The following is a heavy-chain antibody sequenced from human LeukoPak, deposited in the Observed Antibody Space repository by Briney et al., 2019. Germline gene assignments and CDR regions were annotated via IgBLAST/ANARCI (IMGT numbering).Heavy chain of an antibody. V-gene: IGHV1-2*06. CDR1: GYTLTGYY. Sequence: ASVKVSCKASGYTLTGYYMHWVRQAPGQGLEWMGRINPNSGGTNYAQKFQGRVTMTRDTSISTAYMELSRLRSDDTAVYYCARADLRFLEWLYDYWGQGTLVTVSS. CDR2: INPNSGGT. D-gene: IGHD3-3*01. J-gene: IGHJ4*02. CDR3: ARADLRFLEWLYDY.